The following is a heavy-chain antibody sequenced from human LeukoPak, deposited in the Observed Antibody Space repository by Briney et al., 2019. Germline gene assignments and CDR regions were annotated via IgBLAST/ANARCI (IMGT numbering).Heavy chain of an antibody. CDR1: GGSISSSNW. Sequence: SETLSLTCAVSGGSISSSNWWSWVRQPPGKGLEWIGEIYHSGSTNYNPSLKSRVTISVDKSKNQFSLKLSSVTAADTAVYYCASFITYYDILTGYYSTGYWGQETLVTVSS. V-gene: IGHV4-4*02. CDR3: ASFITYYDILTGYYSTGY. D-gene: IGHD3-9*01. CDR2: IYHSGST. J-gene: IGHJ4*02.